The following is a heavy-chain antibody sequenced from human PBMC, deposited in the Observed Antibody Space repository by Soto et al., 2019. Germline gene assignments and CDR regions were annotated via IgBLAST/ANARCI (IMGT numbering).Heavy chain of an antibody. J-gene: IGHJ4*02. Sequence: ASVKVSCKASGYTFTSYDINWVRQATGQGLEWMGWMNPNSGNTGYAQKFQGRVTMTRNTSISTAYMELSSLRSEDTAVYYCARCGTLDTAMDADDWGQGTLVTVSS. D-gene: IGHD5-18*01. CDR2: MNPNSGNT. V-gene: IGHV1-8*01. CDR3: ARCGTLDTAMDADD. CDR1: GYTFTSYD.